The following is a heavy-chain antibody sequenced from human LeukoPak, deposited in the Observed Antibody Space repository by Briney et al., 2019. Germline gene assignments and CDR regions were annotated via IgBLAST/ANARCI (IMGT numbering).Heavy chain of an antibody. CDR3: VRDRELTY. CDR2: VYSSGNT. Sequence: SETLSLTCTVSDGSISVYYWSWIRQPPGKGLEWIGYVYSSGNTNYSPSLKGRAIISADTSKNQFSLKLTSVTAADTAVYYCVRDRELTYWGQGILVTVSS. D-gene: IGHD3-10*01. J-gene: IGHJ4*02. V-gene: IGHV4-4*08. CDR1: DGSISVYY.